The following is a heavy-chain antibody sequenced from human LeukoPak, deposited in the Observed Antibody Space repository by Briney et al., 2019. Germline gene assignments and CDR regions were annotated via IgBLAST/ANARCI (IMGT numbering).Heavy chain of an antibody. CDR2: IYHSGST. V-gene: IGHV4-59*08. CDR1: GASISGYY. Sequence: SETLSLTCSVSGASISGYYWSWIRQPPGKGLEWIGYIYHSGSTNYNPSLKSRVTISVDTSKNQFSLKLSSVTAADTAVYYCARQLYYYDSSGYQNWFDPWGQGTLVTVSS. D-gene: IGHD3-22*01. CDR3: ARQLYYYDSSGYQNWFDP. J-gene: IGHJ5*02.